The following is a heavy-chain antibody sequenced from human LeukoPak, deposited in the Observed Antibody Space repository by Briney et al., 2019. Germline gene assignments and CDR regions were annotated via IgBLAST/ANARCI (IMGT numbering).Heavy chain of an antibody. CDR3: ARRRAAAGLGNWFDP. CDR1: GFTFSDYY. Sequence: GGSLRLSCAASGFTFSDYYMSWIRQAPGKGLEWVSYISSSSSYTNYADSVKGRFTISRDNAKNTLYLQMNSLRAEDTAVYYCARRRAAAGLGNWFDPWGQGTLVTVSS. CDR2: ISSSSSYT. D-gene: IGHD6-13*01. J-gene: IGHJ5*02. V-gene: IGHV3-11*06.